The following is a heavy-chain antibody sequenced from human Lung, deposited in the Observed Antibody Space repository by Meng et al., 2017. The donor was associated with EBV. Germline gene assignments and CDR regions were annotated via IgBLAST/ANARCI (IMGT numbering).Heavy chain of an antibody. J-gene: IGHJ4*02. CDR2: IYYSGST. V-gene: IGHV4-31*01. CDR3: ARAVDTGYFDY. D-gene: IGHD5-18*01. CDR1: GGSISSKNYY. Sequence: QVHLQVSAPRLGKPHQPLSLTCTVSGGSISSKNYYWSWIRQHPGKGLEWIGYIYYSGSTYYNPSLKSLVSISVDTSSNQFSLKLSSVTAADTAVYYCARAVDTGYFDYWGQGTLVTVSS.